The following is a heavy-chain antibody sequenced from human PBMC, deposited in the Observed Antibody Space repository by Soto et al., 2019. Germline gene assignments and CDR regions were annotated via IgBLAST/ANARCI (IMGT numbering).Heavy chain of an antibody. CDR1: GFAFSSYG. D-gene: IGHD3-10*01. Sequence: QAQLVESGGGVVQPGRSLRLSCAASGFAFSSYGMHWVRQAPGTGLEWVAVISYDGSLQHYADSVKGRFTISRDNSKNLVLLQMSSLRAEDTVVHYCVTDRGNGRASFPYSWGQGTLASVSS. V-gene: IGHV3-30*03. CDR2: ISYDGSLQ. J-gene: IGHJ4*02. CDR3: VTDRGNGRASFPYS.